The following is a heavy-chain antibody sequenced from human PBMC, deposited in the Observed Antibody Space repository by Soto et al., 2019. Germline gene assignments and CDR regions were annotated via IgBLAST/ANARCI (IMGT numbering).Heavy chain of an antibody. J-gene: IGHJ5*02. CDR3: ARDGSPPEYSSSWYPYGWFDP. CDR1: GYTFTGYY. V-gene: IGHV1-2*02. CDR2: INPNSGGT. D-gene: IGHD6-13*01. Sequence: GASVKVSCKASGYTFTGYYMHWVRQAPGQGLEWMGWINPNSGGTNYAQKFQGRVTMTRDTSISTAYMELSRLRSDDTAVYYCARDGSPPEYSSSWYPYGWFDPWGQGTLVTVSS.